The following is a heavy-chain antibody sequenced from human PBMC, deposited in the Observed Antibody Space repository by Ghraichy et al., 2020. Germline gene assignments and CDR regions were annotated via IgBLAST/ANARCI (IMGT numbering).Heavy chain of an antibody. CDR1: GFTFSSYA. CDR3: AKDWGGFPDAFDI. CDR2: ISGSGGST. J-gene: IGHJ3*02. V-gene: IGHV3-23*01. D-gene: IGHD3-16*01. Sequence: LSLTCAASGFTFSSYAMSWVRQAPGKGLEWVSAISGSGGSTYYADSVKGRFTISRDNSKNTLYLQMNSLRAEDTAVYYCAKDWGGFPDAFDIWGQGTMVTVSS.